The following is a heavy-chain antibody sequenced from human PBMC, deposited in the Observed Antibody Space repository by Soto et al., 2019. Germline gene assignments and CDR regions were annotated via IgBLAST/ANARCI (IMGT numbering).Heavy chain of an antibody. D-gene: IGHD6-6*01. J-gene: IGHJ5*02. CDR2: ISSSGSTI. CDR3: ARDLEQLASWFDP. V-gene: IGHV3-11*01. CDR1: GFTFSYYY. Sequence: SGGSLRLSCAASGFTFSYYYMSWIRQAPGKGLEWVSYISSSGSTIYYADSVKGRFTISRDNAKNSLYLQMNSLRAEDTAVYYCARDLEQLASWFDPWGQGTLVTVSS.